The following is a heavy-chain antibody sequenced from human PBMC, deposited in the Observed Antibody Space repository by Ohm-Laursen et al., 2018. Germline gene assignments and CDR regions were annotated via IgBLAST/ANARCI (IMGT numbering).Heavy chain of an antibody. CDR1: GFTFSSYS. CDR2: SSSSSSPI. J-gene: IGHJ4*02. CDR3: GRGSELDY. V-gene: IGHV3-48*01. Sequence: GSLRLSCAASGFTFSSYSMNWVCQAPGKGLEWVSYSSSSSSPIFYADSVKVRFTISRDNARNSLYLQMTSQRGEDSAVYYCGRGSELDYWGQGSLVTVSS.